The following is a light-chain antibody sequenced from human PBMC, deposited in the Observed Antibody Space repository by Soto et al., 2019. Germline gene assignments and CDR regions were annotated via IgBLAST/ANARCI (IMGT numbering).Light chain of an antibody. V-gene: IGLV1-44*01. Sequence: SALTQPPSASATPGQRVTISCSGSNSNIGTNTVNWYQQLPGTAPRLLIYTNNQRPSGVPQRFSGSKTGTSASLAIGGLQSEDGADYYCAAWDDRLGAYVFGTGTK. CDR2: TNN. CDR3: AAWDDRLGAYV. CDR1: NSNIGTNT. J-gene: IGLJ1*01.